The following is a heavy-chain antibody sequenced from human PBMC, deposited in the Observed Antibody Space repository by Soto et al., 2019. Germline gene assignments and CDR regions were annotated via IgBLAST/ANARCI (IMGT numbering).Heavy chain of an antibody. CDR2: IYYSGST. Sequence: TATLSLTYTVTGDSISSRSYYWGWIRQPPGKGLEWIGSIYYSGSTYNNPSLRSRVSMSIDTSKDQFSLKLKSVTAAVTALYFCARQRTLVVTQAYGAVWAPGSLVTVS. V-gene: IGHV4-39*01. CDR1: GDSISSRSYY. J-gene: IGHJ1*01. D-gene: IGHD2-21*02. CDR3: ARQRTLVVTQAYGAV.